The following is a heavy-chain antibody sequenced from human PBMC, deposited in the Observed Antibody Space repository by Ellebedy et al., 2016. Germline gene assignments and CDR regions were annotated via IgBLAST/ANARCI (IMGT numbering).Heavy chain of an antibody. J-gene: IGHJ4*02. D-gene: IGHD1-14*01. CDR2: IYYSGST. CDR3: ARGIPLGY. Sequence: SETLSLXXTVSGGSISSYYWSWIRQPPGKGLEWIGYIYYSGSTNYNPSLKSRVTMSVDTSKNQFSLKLSSVTAADTAVYYCARGIPLGYWGQGTLVTVSS. CDR1: GGSISSYY. V-gene: IGHV4-59*08.